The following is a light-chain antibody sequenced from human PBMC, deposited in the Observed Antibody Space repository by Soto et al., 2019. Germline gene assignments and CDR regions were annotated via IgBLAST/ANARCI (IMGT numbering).Light chain of an antibody. J-gene: IGLJ1*01. CDR1: SSDFGDYDY. V-gene: IGLV2-14*01. Sequence: QSVLTQPASVSGSPGQSITISCTGTSSDFGDYDYVSWYLQHPGKVPKLMIYEVSNRPSGVSNRFSGSKSGNTASLTISGLQAEDEADYYCSSSTGSSTLVCGTGTKVTV. CDR3: SSSTGSSTLV. CDR2: EVS.